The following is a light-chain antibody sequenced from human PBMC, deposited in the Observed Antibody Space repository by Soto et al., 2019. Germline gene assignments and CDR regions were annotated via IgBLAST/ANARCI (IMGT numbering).Light chain of an antibody. V-gene: IGKV4-1*01. CDR1: QSVLYSSNNKNY. Sequence: DIVMTQSPDSLAVSPGERATINCKSSQSVLYSSNNKNYLAWYQQKPGQPPALLIYWASTRESGVPDRFSGNGSGTDFTLTISSLQTEDVAVYYCQQYSTTPLTFGGGTKVEIK. J-gene: IGKJ4*01. CDR2: WAS. CDR3: QQYSTTPLT.